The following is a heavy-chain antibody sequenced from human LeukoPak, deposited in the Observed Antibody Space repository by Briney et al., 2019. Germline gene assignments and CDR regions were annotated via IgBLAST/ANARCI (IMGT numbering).Heavy chain of an antibody. CDR2: ISNSSSYI. J-gene: IGHJ4*02. V-gene: IGHV3-21*01. CDR3: ARVPWLGGYCSSTSCYENYFDY. D-gene: IGHD2-2*01. CDR1: GFTFSSYS. Sequence: GGSLKLSCAASGFTFSSYSMNWVRHAPGKGLEWVSSISNSSSYIYYADSGKGRFTISRDNTKTSLYLQMNSLRAEDTAVYYCARVPWLGGYCSSTSCYENYFDYWGQGTLVTVSS.